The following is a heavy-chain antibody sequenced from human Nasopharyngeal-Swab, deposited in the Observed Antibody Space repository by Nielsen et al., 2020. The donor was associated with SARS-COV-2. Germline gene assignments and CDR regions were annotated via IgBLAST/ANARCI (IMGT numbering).Heavy chain of an antibody. J-gene: IGHJ6*02. Sequence: GESLKISCAASGFTFSDYYMSWIRQAPGKGLEWVSYISSSGSTIYYADSVKGRFTISRDNAKNSLYLQMNSLRAEDTAVYYCARSSGGLMDYYYYGMDVWGQRTTVTVSS. D-gene: IGHD6-19*01. CDR3: ARSSGGLMDYYYYGMDV. CDR2: ISSSGSTI. CDR1: GFTFSDYY. V-gene: IGHV3-11*01.